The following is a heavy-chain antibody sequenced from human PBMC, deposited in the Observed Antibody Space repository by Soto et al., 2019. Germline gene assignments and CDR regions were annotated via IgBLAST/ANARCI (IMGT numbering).Heavy chain of an antibody. CDR2: IRSKANSYST. CDR3: TVYGGSFDY. V-gene: IGHV3-73*02. Sequence: EVQLVESGGGLVQPGGSLKLSCAASGFTFSGSAMHWVRQASGKGLEWVGRIRSKANSYSTAYAASVKGRCTISRDDSKNTAYPQMNSLKTEDTAVYYCTVYGGSFDYWGQGTLVTVYS. CDR1: GFTFSGSA. J-gene: IGHJ4*02. D-gene: IGHD4-17*01.